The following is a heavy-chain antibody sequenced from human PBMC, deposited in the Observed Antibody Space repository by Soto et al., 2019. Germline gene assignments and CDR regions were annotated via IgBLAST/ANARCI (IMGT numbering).Heavy chain of an antibody. CDR2: INHSGST. J-gene: IGHJ4*02. V-gene: IGHV4-34*01. Sequence: QVQLQQWGAGLLKPSETLSRTCAVYGGSFSRYYWSWIRQPPGKGLEWIGEINHSGSTNYNPSLKSRITISVDTSKKQFSLKLSSVTAADTAVYYCARLGSGSPGIDYWGQGTLVTVSS. CDR3: ARLGSGSPGIDY. CDR1: GGSFSRYY. D-gene: IGHD1-26*01.